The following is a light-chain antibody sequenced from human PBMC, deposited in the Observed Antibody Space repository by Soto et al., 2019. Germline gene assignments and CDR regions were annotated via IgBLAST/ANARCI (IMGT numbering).Light chain of an antibody. CDR2: DDI. Sequence: QLVLTQPPSVSGAPGQRVTSSCTGSSSNIGARYDVHWYQQLPGTAPKLLIYDDINRPSGVPDRFSGSKSGTSASLAITGLQAEDEAEYYCQSYDSSLSGVVLGGGTKLTVL. CDR3: QSYDSSLSGVV. CDR1: SSNIGARYD. V-gene: IGLV1-40*01. J-gene: IGLJ2*01.